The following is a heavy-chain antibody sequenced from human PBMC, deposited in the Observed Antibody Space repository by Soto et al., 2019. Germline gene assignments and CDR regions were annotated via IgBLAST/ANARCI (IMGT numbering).Heavy chain of an antibody. CDR3: ARATYCGGDCYRSYFDL. D-gene: IGHD2-21*02. CDR1: GGSVSSGSYY. CDR2: IYYSGST. Sequence: QVQLQESGPGLVKPSETLSLTCTVSGGSVSSGSYYWSWIRQPPGKGLEWIGYIYYSGSTNYNPSLKIRVTISVDAAKNQFSLKLSSVTAADTAVYYCARATYCGGDCYRSYFDLWGRGTLVTVSS. V-gene: IGHV4-61*01. J-gene: IGHJ2*01.